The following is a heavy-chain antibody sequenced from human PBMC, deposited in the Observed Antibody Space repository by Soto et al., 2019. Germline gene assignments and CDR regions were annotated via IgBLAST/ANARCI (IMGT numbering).Heavy chain of an antibody. Sequence: QVRLEESGPGLVKPSETLSLICSVSGGSVNNANYFWNWIRHHPENGLEWIGYIYYSGSTRYNPFFKTRATLSIDTSKNHCSLRLNSVTVADTAVYFCARDADYGGSRGGMDVWGRGTTVTVSS. CDR3: ARDADYGGSRGGMDV. CDR2: IYYSGST. V-gene: IGHV4-31*03. J-gene: IGHJ6*02. D-gene: IGHD4-17*01. CDR1: GGSVNNANYF.